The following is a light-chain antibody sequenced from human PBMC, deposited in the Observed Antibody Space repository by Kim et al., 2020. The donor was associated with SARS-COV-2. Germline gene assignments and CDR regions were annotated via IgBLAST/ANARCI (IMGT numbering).Light chain of an antibody. CDR1: KLGDKY. CDR2: EDS. V-gene: IGLV3-1*01. Sequence: AVSPGQTASITCSGDKLGDKYVCWYQQKPGQSPVRVIYEDSRRPSGIPERFLGSNSGNTATLTISGTQAMDEADYYCQAWDSSTGVFGGGTADRP. CDR3: QAWDSSTGV. J-gene: IGLJ3*02.